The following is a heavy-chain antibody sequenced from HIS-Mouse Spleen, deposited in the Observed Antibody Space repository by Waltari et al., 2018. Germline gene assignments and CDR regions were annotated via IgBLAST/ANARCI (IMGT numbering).Heavy chain of an antibody. CDR3: ARHGLDSSSSGQGRYFDY. CDR1: GGSISSSSYY. V-gene: IGHV4-39*01. CDR2: IHYSGST. D-gene: IGHD6-6*01. J-gene: IGHJ4*02. Sequence: QLQLQESGPGLVKPSETLSLTCPVSGGSISSSSYYGGWIRQPPGKGPEWIGSIHYSGSTYYNPSLKSRVTISVDTSKNQFSLKLSSVTAADTAVYYCARHGLDSSSSGQGRYFDYWGQGTLVTVSS.